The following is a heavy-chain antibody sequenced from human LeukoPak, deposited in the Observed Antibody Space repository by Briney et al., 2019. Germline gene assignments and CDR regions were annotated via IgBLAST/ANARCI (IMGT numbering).Heavy chain of an antibody. D-gene: IGHD2-2*01. V-gene: IGHV3-21*01. CDR3: ARVSLLGTLPEYFDY. Sequence: GQTLSLSRAASEFTYSSYSVKRVGQAGGRVLERVSSSSSSSSYIYYADSVKGRFTISRDNAKNSLYLQMNSLRAEDTAVYYCARVSLLGTLPEYFDYWGQGTLVTVSS. CDR1: EFTYSSYS. CDR2: SSSSSSYI. J-gene: IGHJ4*02.